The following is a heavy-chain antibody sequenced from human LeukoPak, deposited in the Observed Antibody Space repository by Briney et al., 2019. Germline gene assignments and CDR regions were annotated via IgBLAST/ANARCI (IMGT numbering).Heavy chain of an antibody. Sequence: ASVTVSFKASGYTFTIYGISWVRQAPGQGLEWMGWISAYNGNTNYAQKLQGRGTITTETNTSKAYMEQRSLISDDTAVYYCARDLGIAVAGTGSLVTDYWGQGTLVTVSS. CDR1: GYTFTIYG. CDR2: ISAYNGNT. V-gene: IGHV1-18*01. J-gene: IGHJ4*02. CDR3: ARDLGIAVAGTGSLVTDY. D-gene: IGHD6-19*01.